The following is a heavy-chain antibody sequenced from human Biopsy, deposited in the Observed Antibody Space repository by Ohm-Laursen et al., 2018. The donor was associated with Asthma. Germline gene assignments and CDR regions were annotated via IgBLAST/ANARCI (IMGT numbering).Heavy chain of an antibody. Sequence: SSLRLSCAASGFSFSNFAIHWVRQAPGKGLEWVGVISKDASTQDYADSVKGRFTTARDNSKNTLDLQMNSLREEDTAVYYCVRGGTDDAFDIWGQGTVVSVSS. V-gene: IGHV3-30*01. CDR3: VRGGTDDAFDI. CDR2: ISKDASTQ. D-gene: IGHD1-1*01. CDR1: GFSFSNFA. J-gene: IGHJ3*02.